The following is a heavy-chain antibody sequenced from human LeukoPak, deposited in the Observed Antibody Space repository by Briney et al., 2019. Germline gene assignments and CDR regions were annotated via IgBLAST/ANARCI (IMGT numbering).Heavy chain of an antibody. Sequence: SETLSLTCAVYGGSFSGYYWSWIRQPPGKGLEWIGEINHSGSTNYNPSLKSRVTISVDTSKNQFSLKLSSVTAADTAVYYCARLGCGGDCFTYYYYYMDVWGKGTTVTVSS. CDR2: INHSGST. CDR1: GGSFSGYY. D-gene: IGHD2-21*01. V-gene: IGHV4-34*01. J-gene: IGHJ6*03. CDR3: ARLGCGGDCFTYYYYYMDV.